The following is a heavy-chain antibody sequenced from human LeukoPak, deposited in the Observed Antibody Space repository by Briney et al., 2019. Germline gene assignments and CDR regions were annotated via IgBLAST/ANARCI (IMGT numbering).Heavy chain of an antibody. V-gene: IGHV3-15*01. D-gene: IGHD3-10*01. Sequence: GGSLRLSCAACGFTFSNAWMSWVRQAPGKGLEWVGRIKSKTDGGTTDYAAPVKGRFTISRDDSKNTLYLQMNSLKTEDTAVYYCITPGEIWFGELFPFDYWGQGTLVTVSS. CDR1: GFTFSNAW. CDR3: ITPGEIWFGELFPFDY. CDR2: IKSKTDGGTT. J-gene: IGHJ4*02.